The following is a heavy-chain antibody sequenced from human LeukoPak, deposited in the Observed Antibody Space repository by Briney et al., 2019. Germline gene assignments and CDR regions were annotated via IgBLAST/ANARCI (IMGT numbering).Heavy chain of an antibody. CDR1: GGTFSSYA. J-gene: IGHJ6*02. Sequence: ASVKVSCKASGGTFSSYAISWVRQAPGQGLEWMGRIIPILGIATYAQKFQGRVTITADKSTSTAYMELSSLRSEDTAVYYCARDRPRWDIVVVPAAMGTYYYGMDVWGQGTTVTVSS. D-gene: IGHD2-2*01. V-gene: IGHV1-69*04. CDR3: ARDRPRWDIVVVPAAMGTYYYGMDV. CDR2: IIPILGIA.